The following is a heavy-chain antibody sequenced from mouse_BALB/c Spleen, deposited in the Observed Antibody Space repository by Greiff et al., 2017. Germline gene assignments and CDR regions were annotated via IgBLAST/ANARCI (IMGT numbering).Heavy chain of an antibody. V-gene: IGHV14-3*02. D-gene: IGHD2-3*01. CDR1: GFNIKDTY. CDR3: ALGVYDGYSFDY. Sequence: VQLKQSGAELVKPGASVKLSCTASGFNIKDTYMHWVKQRPEQGLEWIGRIDPANGNTKYDPKFQGKATITADTSSNTAYLQLSSLTSEDTAVYYCALGVYDGYSFDYWGQGTTLTVSS. CDR2: IDPANGNT. J-gene: IGHJ2*01.